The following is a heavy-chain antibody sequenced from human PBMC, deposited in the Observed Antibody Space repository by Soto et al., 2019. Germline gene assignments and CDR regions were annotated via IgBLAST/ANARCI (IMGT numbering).Heavy chain of an antibody. J-gene: IGHJ3*02. CDR2: ISGSGGST. Sequence: GGSLRLSCAASGFTFSSYAMSWVRQAPGKGLEWVSAISGSGGSTYYADSVKGRFTISRDNSKNTLYLQMNSLRAEDTAVYYCAKDGDCSGGSCYVSWVQFNAFDIWGQGTMVTVSS. CDR3: AKDGDCSGGSCYVSWVQFNAFDI. V-gene: IGHV3-23*01. CDR1: GFTFSSYA. D-gene: IGHD2-15*01.